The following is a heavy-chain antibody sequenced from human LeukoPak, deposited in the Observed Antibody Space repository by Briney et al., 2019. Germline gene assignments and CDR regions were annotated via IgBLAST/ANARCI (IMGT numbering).Heavy chain of an antibody. D-gene: IGHD5-12*01. CDR1: GFTFSSYA. V-gene: IGHV3-21*01. CDR2: ISSSSSYI. J-gene: IGHJ6*01. CDR3: ARDPGYSGYDFTPGYYYGMDV. Sequence: GGSLRLSCAASGFTFSSYAMSWVRQAPGKGLEWVSSISSSSSYIYYADSVKGRFTISRDNAKNSLYLQMNSLRAEDTAVYYCARDPGYSGYDFTPGYYYGMDVWGQGTTVTVSS.